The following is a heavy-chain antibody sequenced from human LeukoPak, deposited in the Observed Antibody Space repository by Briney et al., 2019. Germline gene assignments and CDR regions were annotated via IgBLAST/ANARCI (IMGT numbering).Heavy chain of an antibody. Sequence: PGGSLRLSCAASGFTFSSYAMHWVRQAPGKGLEWVAVISYDGSNKYYADSVKGRFTISRDNSKNTLYLQMNSLRAEDTAVYYCARGLYTMIRGVIIYWGQGTLVTVSS. D-gene: IGHD3-10*01. CDR1: GFTFSSYA. J-gene: IGHJ4*02. V-gene: IGHV3-30*04. CDR2: ISYDGSNK. CDR3: ARGLYTMIRGVIIY.